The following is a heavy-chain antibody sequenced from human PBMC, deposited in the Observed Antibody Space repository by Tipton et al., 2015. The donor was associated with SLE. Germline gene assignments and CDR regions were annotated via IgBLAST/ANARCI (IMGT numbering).Heavy chain of an antibody. CDR1: GGSITGYDEF. Sequence: GLVKPSETLSLSCSVSGGSITGYDEFWAWIRQSPGKGLEWIGSIDDRGRTTYSPSLRSRVTISSTTATNQFSLNLASMTAADTAVYYCARFFYYDNSRAWGWFDPWGQGTLVIVSS. V-gene: IGHV4-39*07. CDR3: ARFFYYDNSRAWGWFDP. CDR2: IDDRGRT. D-gene: IGHD3-9*01. J-gene: IGHJ5*02.